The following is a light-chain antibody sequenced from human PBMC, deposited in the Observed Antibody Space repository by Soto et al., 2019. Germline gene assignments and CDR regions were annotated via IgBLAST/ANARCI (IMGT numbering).Light chain of an antibody. CDR3: QQYNSWCT. Sequence: DIQMTQSPSTLSASVGDRVTITCRASQSISSWLAWYQQKPGKAPKLLIYDASSLESGVPSRFSGSGSGTEFTLTISSLQPDDFATYYCQQYNSWCTFGQGTKVDI. CDR1: QSISSW. CDR2: DAS. V-gene: IGKV1-5*01. J-gene: IGKJ2*02.